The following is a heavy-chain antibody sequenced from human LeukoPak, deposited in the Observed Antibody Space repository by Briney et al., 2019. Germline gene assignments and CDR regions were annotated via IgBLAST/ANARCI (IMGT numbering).Heavy chain of an antibody. CDR3: ARGLRDYTSSGSNWFDP. V-gene: IGHV4-34*01. Sequence: PSETLSLTCAVYGGSFSAYYWSWIRQPPGKGLEWIGEINQSGNTNYNPSLKSRVTISVDTSKNHFSLKVSPVTAADTAVYYCARGLRDYTSSGSNWFDPWGQGTLVTVSS. D-gene: IGHD4-11*01. CDR2: INQSGNT. J-gene: IGHJ5*02. CDR1: GGSFSAYY.